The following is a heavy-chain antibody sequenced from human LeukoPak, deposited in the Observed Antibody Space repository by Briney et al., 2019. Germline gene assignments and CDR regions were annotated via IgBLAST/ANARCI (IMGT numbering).Heavy chain of an antibody. CDR1: GFTFSSYG. Sequence: GGSLRLSCAASGFTFSSYGMHWVRQAPGKGLEWVAVISYDGSNKYYADSVKGRFTISRDNSKNTLYLQMNSLRAEDTAVYYCAKDRYYYDSSGYPDYWGQGTLVTVSS. D-gene: IGHD3-22*01. V-gene: IGHV3-30*18. J-gene: IGHJ4*02. CDR2: ISYDGSNK. CDR3: AKDRYYYDSSGYPDY.